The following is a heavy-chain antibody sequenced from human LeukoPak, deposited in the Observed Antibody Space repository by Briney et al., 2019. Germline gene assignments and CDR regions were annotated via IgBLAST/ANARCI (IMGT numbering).Heavy chain of an antibody. V-gene: IGHV4-59*01. Sequence: SETLSLTCTVSGGSISSYYWSWIRQPPGKGLEWIGYIYYSGSTNYNPSLKSRVTISVDTSKNQFSLKLSSVTAADTAVYYCARSSSGSYYNFYYYYGVDVWGKGTTVTVSS. CDR1: GGSISSYY. J-gene: IGHJ6*04. CDR2: IYYSGST. CDR3: ARSSSGSYYNFYYYYGVDV. D-gene: IGHD3-10*01.